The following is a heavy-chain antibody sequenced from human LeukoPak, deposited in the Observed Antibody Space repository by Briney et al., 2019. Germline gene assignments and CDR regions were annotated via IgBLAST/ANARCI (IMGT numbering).Heavy chain of an antibody. CDR3: AKDQYGGNPQYYFDY. CDR2: ITGSGGKT. V-gene: IGHV3-23*01. Sequence: GGSLRLSCAASGFTFGSYAMSWVRQAPGKGLEWVSGITGSGGKTYYADSVKGRFTISRDNSKNTLFLQMNSLRAEDTAVYYCAKDQYGGNPQYYFDYWGQGTLVTVSS. CDR1: GFTFGSYA. D-gene: IGHD4-23*01. J-gene: IGHJ4*02.